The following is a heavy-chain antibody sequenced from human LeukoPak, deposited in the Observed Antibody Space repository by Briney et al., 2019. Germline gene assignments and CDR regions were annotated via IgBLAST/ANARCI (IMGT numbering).Heavy chain of an antibody. CDR2: IDPSDSYT. J-gene: IGHJ6*02. Sequence: HGESLKFSCKGSGYSFTSYWISWVRQMPGKGLEWMGRIDPSDSYTHYSPSFQGHVTLSADKSNSTDYLQWSSLKASDTAMYYCARPDTGMMMDYFHYGMHVWGQGTTVTVSS. CDR3: ARPDTGMMMDYFHYGMHV. D-gene: IGHD5-18*01. V-gene: IGHV5-10-1*01. CDR1: GYSFTSYW.